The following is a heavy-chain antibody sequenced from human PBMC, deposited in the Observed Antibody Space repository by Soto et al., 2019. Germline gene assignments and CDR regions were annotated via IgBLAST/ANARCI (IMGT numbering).Heavy chain of an antibody. CDR2: ISSSSSTI. CDR3: AREAGTWHLPLNWFDP. J-gene: IGHJ5*02. D-gene: IGHD6-19*01. CDR1: GLTFSSYS. Sequence: GGFLRLSCAASGLTFSSYSMNWVRQAPGKGLEWVSYISSSSSTIYYADPVKGRFTISRDNAKNSLYLQMNSLRDEDTAVYYCAREAGTWHLPLNWFDPWGQGTLVTVSS. V-gene: IGHV3-48*02.